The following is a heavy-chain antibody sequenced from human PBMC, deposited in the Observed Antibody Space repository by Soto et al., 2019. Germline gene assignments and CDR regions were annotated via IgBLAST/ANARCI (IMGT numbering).Heavy chain of an antibody. V-gene: IGHV3-9*01. CDR1: GFTFDDYG. CDR2: LGWTGNSL. J-gene: IGHJ4*02. CDR3: AKRRGAGSGASLDY. Sequence: EMQLVESGGGLVQPGRSLRLSCVASGFTFDDYGMHWVRQPPGKGLEWVSGLGWTGNSLGDAVSVKGRFTISRDNAKNSLYLQMNSLRPDDTALYYCAKRRGAGSGASLDYWGPGTLVTVSS. D-gene: IGHD2-8*02.